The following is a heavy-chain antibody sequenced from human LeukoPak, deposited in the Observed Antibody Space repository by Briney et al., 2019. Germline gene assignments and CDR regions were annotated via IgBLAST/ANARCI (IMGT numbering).Heavy chain of an antibody. D-gene: IGHD3-10*01. Sequence: KPSETLCLTCTASGCSISSYYWSWIRQPPGKGLEWIAYIYTSGSTNYNPSLKSRVTISVDTSTNQFSLKLSSVTAADTAVYYCARHSAGIRGVPHNWFDPWGQGTLVTVSS. V-gene: IGHV4-4*09. J-gene: IGHJ5*02. CDR2: IYTSGST. CDR1: GCSISSYY. CDR3: ARHSAGIRGVPHNWFDP.